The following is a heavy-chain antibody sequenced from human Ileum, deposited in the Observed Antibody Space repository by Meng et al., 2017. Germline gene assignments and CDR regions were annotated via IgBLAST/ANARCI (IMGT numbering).Heavy chain of an antibody. CDR1: GYTFTGYY. V-gene: IGHV1-2*06. J-gene: IGHJ4*02. CDR3: ARVGVGTTYYFDY. Sequence: GESLKISCKASGYTFTGYYMHWVRQAPGQGLEWMGRINPNSGGTNYAQKFQGRVTMTRDTSISTAYMELSRLRSDDTAVYYCARVGVGTTYYFDYWGQGTLVTVSS. D-gene: IGHD2-21*02. CDR2: INPNSGGT.